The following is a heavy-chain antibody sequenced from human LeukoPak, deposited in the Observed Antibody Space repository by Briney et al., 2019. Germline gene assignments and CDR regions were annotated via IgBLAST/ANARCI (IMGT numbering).Heavy chain of an antibody. V-gene: IGHV3-23*01. CDR1: GFTFSSYG. J-gene: IGHJ4*02. CDR3: ARGRLLWFGELGY. CDR2: ISGSGGST. Sequence: PGGSLRLSCAASGFTFSSYGMSWVRQAPGKGLEWVSAISGSGGSTYYADSVKGRFTISRDNSKNSLYLQMNSLRAEDTAVYYCARGRLLWFGELGYWGQGTLVTVSS. D-gene: IGHD3-10*01.